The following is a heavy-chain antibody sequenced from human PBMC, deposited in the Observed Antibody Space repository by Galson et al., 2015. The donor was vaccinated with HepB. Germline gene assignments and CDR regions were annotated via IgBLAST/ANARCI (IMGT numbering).Heavy chain of an antibody. D-gene: IGHD3-22*01. CDR2: IYPGDSDT. Sequence: QSGAEVKKPGESLKISCKGSGYSFTTFWIGWVRQMPGKGLDWMGIIYPGDSDTRYSPSFQGQVTISADKSISTAYLQWSSLKASDTAMYYCARHPAYYDSSGYPGAFDIWGQGTMVTVSS. CDR3: ARHPAYYDSSGYPGAFDI. CDR1: GYSFTTFW. V-gene: IGHV5-51*01. J-gene: IGHJ3*02.